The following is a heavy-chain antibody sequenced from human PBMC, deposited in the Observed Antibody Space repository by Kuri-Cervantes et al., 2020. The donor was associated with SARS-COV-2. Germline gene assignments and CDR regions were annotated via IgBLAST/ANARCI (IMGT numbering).Heavy chain of an antibody. V-gene: IGHV1-3*01. CDR3: ARSSNGWSCDS. J-gene: IGHJ4*02. CDR1: GYTFTSYG. D-gene: IGHD6-19*01. CDR2: INPGDGGT. Sequence: ASVKVSCKTSGYTFTSYGISWVRQVPGQRLEWMGWINPGDGGTRQSQKFQGRVTLTRDTSASTAYMELNSLASEDTAVYYCARSSNGWSCDSWGQGTLVTVSS.